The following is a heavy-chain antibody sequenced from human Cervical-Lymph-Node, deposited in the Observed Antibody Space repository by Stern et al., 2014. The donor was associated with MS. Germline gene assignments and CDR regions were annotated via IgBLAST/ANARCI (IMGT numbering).Heavy chain of an antibody. CDR1: GGSISSGSYY. CDR2: IYYSGST. J-gene: IGHJ4*02. D-gene: IGHD6-13*01. CDR3: ARFGSAAGDTVLSPLGLDFYFDY. Sequence: QLQLQDSGPGLVKPSETLSLTCTVSGGSISSGSYYWAWIRQPPGKGLEWIGGIYYSGSTFYTPPPKSRVPIPGHTPKTQFPQNRRSVTAADTAVYFCARFGSAAGDTVLSPLGLDFYFDYWGQGTLVTVSS. V-gene: IGHV4-39*01.